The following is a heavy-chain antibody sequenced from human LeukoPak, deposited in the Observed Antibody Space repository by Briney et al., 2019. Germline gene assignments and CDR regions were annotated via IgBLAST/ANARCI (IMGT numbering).Heavy chain of an antibody. CDR1: GSTFRNYA. V-gene: IGHV3-23*01. J-gene: IGHJ4*02. CDR2: ISGSGGST. D-gene: IGHD6-6*01. CDR3: ASGRGIENSSPLDY. Sequence: PGGSLRLSCAASGSTFRNYAMSWVRQAPGKGLEWVPTISGSGGSTYYADSVKGRFTISRDNSKNTLYLQMNSLRDEDTAVYYCASGRGIENSSPLDYWGQGTLVTVSS.